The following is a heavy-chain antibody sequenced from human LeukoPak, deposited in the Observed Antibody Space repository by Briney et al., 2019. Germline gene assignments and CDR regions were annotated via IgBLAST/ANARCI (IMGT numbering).Heavy chain of an antibody. Sequence: KASETLSLTCAVYGGSFSGYYWSWIRQPPGKGLEWIGEINHSGSTNYNPSLKSRVTISVDTSKNQFSLKLSSVTAADTAVYYCARGGRSSSWYLRNWFDPWGQGTLVTVSS. D-gene: IGHD6-13*01. CDR1: GGSFSGYY. CDR2: INHSGST. V-gene: IGHV4-34*01. CDR3: ARGGRSSSWYLRNWFDP. J-gene: IGHJ5*02.